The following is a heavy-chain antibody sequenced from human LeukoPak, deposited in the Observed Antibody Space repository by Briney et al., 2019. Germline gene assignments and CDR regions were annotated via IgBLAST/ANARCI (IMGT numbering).Heavy chain of an antibody. D-gene: IGHD3-22*01. CDR3: ARDTSYDSSGYRFDY. CDR2: IKEDGSKK. V-gene: IGHV3-7*03. CDR1: GFTFSEFW. Sequence: GGSLRLSCAASGFTFSEFWMSWVRQAPGKGLEWLANIKEDGSKKYYVDSVKGRFTISRDNAKNSLYLQMSSLRAEDTAVYYCARDTSYDSSGYRFDYWGQGTLVTVSS. J-gene: IGHJ4*02.